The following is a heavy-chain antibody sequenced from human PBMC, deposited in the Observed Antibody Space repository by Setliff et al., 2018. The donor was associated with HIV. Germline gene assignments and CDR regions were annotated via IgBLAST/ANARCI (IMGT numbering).Heavy chain of an antibody. Sequence: SETLSLTCTVSGGSISSSRYYWGWIRQPPGMGLEWIGSIYYSGTTYYNPSLKSRVTISVDTSKNQFSLKLTFVTAADTAMYFCARDGGDPRYSGTYNYWGQGALVTVSS. CDR3: ARDGGDPRYSGTYNY. CDR2: IYYSGTT. J-gene: IGHJ4*02. CDR1: GGSISSSRYY. D-gene: IGHD1-26*01. V-gene: IGHV4-39*07.